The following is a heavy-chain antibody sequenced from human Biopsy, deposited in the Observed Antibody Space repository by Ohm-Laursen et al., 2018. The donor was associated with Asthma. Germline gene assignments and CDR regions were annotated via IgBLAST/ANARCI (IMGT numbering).Heavy chain of an antibody. D-gene: IGHD6-13*01. V-gene: IGHV4-39*01. CDR3: VRGSSSWHHGPFHYYYGLDV. J-gene: IGHJ6*02. CDR2: LHYSGSPYYT. CDR1: DGSISNSNYY. Sequence: SETLSLTCTVSDGSISNSNYYWGWIRQSPGKGLEWIGSLHYSGSPYYTFYNPSLESRVTVSADTSKNQFSLKLTSVTAADTAVYYCVRGSSSWHHGPFHYYYGLDVWGQGTTATVSS.